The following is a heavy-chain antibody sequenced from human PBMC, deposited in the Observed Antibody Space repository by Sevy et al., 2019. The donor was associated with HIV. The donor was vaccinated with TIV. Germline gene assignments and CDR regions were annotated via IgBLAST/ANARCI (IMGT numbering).Heavy chain of an antibody. J-gene: IGHJ3*02. D-gene: IGHD2-2*01. V-gene: IGHV1-46*01. Sequence: ASVKVSCKASGYTFTSYYMHWVRQAPGHGLEWMGIINPSGGSTSYAQKFQGRVTMTRDTSTSTVYMELSSLRSEDTAVYYCARDPNIVLVPAANAFDIWGQGTMVTVSS. CDR1: GYTFTSYY. CDR3: ARDPNIVLVPAANAFDI. CDR2: INPSGGST.